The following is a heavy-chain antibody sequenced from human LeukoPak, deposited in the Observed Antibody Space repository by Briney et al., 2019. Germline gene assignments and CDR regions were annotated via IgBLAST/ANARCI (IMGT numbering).Heavy chain of an antibody. Sequence: ASVKVSCKASGYTFTSYGISWVRQAPGQGLEWTGWISAYNGNTNYAQKLQGRVTMTTDTSTSTAYMELRSLRSDDTAVYYCARGGRYYYDSSGYLYWGQGTLVTVSS. CDR2: ISAYNGNT. CDR3: ARGGRYYYDSSGYLY. D-gene: IGHD3-22*01. CDR1: GYTFTSYG. J-gene: IGHJ4*02. V-gene: IGHV1-18*01.